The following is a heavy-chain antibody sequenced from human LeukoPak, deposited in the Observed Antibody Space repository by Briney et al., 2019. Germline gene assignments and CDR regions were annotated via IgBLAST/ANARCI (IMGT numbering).Heavy chain of an antibody. CDR3: AREVSGGYPDY. Sequence: PSGTLSLTCSVSGGSISSYYWSWIRQPPGEGLEWIGYMYYSGSTNYNPSLKSRVTMSVDTSKNQFSLKLSSVTAADTAVYYCAREVSGGYPDYWGQGILVTVSS. V-gene: IGHV4-59*01. CDR1: GGSISSYY. J-gene: IGHJ4*02. CDR2: MYYSGST. D-gene: IGHD2-15*01.